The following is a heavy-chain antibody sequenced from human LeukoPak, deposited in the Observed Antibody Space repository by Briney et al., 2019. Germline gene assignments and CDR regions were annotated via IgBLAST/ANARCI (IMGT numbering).Heavy chain of an antibody. J-gene: IGHJ5*02. CDR1: GYTFTSYD. Sequence: GASVKVSCKASGYTFTSYDINWVRQATGQGLEWMGWMNPNSGNTGYAQKFQGRVTMTRNTSISTAYMELSSLRSEDTAVYYCARGVGELEDDNWFDPWGQGTLVTVSS. CDR3: ARGVGELEDDNWFDP. D-gene: IGHD1-26*01. V-gene: IGHV1-8*01. CDR2: MNPNSGNT.